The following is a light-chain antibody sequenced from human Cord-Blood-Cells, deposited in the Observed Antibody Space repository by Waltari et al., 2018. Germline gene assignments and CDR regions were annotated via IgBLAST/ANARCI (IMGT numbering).Light chain of an antibody. J-gene: IGLJ3*02. V-gene: IGLV2-23*01. CDR3: CSYAGSSTWV. CDR2: AGS. Sequence: QSALTQPASVSGSPGQSITISCTGTSSDVGSYNLVSWYQQHPGKAPKLMIYAGSTPPSGVSHRFAGSTSGNTASLTISGLQAEDEADYYCCSYAGSSTWVFGGGTKLTVL. CDR1: SSDVGSYNL.